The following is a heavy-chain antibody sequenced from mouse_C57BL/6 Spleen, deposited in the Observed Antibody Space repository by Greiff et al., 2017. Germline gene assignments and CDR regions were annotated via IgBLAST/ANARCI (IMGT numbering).Heavy chain of an antibody. CDR2: ISGGGGNT. CDR3: ARRGYYDYDREYYYAMDY. V-gene: IGHV5-9*01. D-gene: IGHD2-4*01. Sequence: EVKVVESGGGLVKPGGSLKLSCAASGFTFSSYTMSWVRQTPEKRLEWVATISGGGGNTYYPDSVKGRFTISRDNAKNTLYLQMSSLRSEDTALYYCARRGYYDYDREYYYAMDYWGQGTSVTVSS. CDR1: GFTFSSYT. J-gene: IGHJ4*01.